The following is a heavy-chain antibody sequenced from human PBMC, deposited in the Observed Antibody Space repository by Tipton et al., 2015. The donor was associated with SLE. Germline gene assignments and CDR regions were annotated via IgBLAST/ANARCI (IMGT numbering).Heavy chain of an antibody. V-gene: IGHV3-7*03. D-gene: IGHD6-13*01. Sequence: SLRLSCAASRFTFSSSWMTWVRQAPGKGLEWVANIKHDGSERYYVDSVKGRFTISRDNAKDSLYLQMNSLKTEDTALYFCAKDLGQATAVSYFFAMDVWGQGTTVTVSS. CDR1: RFTFSSSW. CDR3: AKDLGQATAVSYFFAMDV. CDR2: IKHDGSER. J-gene: IGHJ6*02.